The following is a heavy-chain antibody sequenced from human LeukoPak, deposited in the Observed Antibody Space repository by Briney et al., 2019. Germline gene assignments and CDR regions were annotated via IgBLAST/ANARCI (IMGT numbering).Heavy chain of an antibody. CDR2: INPSSGDT. CDR3: TREKEAYNFGLAYYYMDV. J-gene: IGHJ6*03. D-gene: IGHD5-18*01. CDR1: GYTFTAYY. V-gene: IGHV1-2*02. Sequence: ASVKVSCKASGYTFTAYYMHWVRQAPGHGLEWMGWINPSSGDTNYAQKFQGRVTMTRDTSISTAYMELSRLRSDDTAVYYCTREKEAYNFGLAYYYMDVWAKGPRSPSP.